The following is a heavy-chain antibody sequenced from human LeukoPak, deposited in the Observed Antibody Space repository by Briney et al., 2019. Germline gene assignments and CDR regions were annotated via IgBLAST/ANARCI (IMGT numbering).Heavy chain of an antibody. CDR3: ARSRGSDY. CDR2: ISYDGSNK. V-gene: IGHV3-30*03. CDR1: GFTFSSYG. D-gene: IGHD5-12*01. Sequence: PGGSLRLSCAASGFTFSSYGMHWVRQAPGKGLEWVAVISYDGSNKYYADSVKGRFTISRDNSKNTLYLQMNSLRDEDTAVYYCARSRGSDYWGQGTLVTVSS. J-gene: IGHJ4*02.